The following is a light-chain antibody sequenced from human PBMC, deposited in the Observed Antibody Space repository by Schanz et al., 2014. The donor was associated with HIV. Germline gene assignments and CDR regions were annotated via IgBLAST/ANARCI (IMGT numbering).Light chain of an antibody. CDR1: QGIRND. J-gene: IGKJ2*01. CDR3: FQDYNSPFT. V-gene: IGKV1-6*01. CDR2: GAS. Sequence: AIQMTQSPSSLYASVGDRVTITCRASQGIRNDLGWYQQKPGKAPKLLIFGASGLQGGVPSRFSGSGSGIDFTLTISSLQPEDFATYYCFQDYNSPFTFGQGTKLEIK.